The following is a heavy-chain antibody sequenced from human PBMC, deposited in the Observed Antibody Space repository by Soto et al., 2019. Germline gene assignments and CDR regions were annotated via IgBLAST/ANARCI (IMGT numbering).Heavy chain of an antibody. D-gene: IGHD6-13*01. V-gene: IGHV4-31*01. Sequence: QVQLQESGPGLVKPSQTLSLTCTVSGGSISSGGYYWSWIRQHPGKGLEWIGYIYYSGSTYYNTSLKSLVTISVDTSKNQFSLKLSSVAAADTAVYYCARGVRVAAAADLFNDAFDIWGQGTMVTVSS. CDR2: IYYSGST. J-gene: IGHJ3*02. CDR3: ARGVRVAAAADLFNDAFDI. CDR1: GGSISSGGYY.